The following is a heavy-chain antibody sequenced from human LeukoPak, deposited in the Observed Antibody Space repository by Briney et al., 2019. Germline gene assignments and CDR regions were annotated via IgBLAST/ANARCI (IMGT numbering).Heavy chain of an antibody. Sequence: GGSLRLSCAASGFTFSSYGMHWVRQAPGKGLEWVAVIWYDGSNKYYADSLKGRFTISRDNSKNTLYLQMNSLRAEDTAVYYCARDPTRIAVAGYFDYWGQGTLVTVSS. J-gene: IGHJ4*02. CDR2: IWYDGSNK. D-gene: IGHD6-19*01. CDR1: GFTFSSYG. CDR3: ARDPTRIAVAGYFDY. V-gene: IGHV3-33*01.